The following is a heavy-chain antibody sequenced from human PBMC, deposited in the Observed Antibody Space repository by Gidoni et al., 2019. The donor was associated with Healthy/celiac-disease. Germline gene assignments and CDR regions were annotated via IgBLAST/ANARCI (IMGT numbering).Heavy chain of an antibody. J-gene: IGHJ1*01. CDR2: INHSGST. D-gene: IGHD6-19*01. V-gene: IGHV4-34*01. CDR3: AGHRSVADRAEYFQH. Sequence: QVQLQQWGAGLLKPSETLSLTCAVYGGSFSGYYWSWIRQPPGKGLEWIGEINHSGSTNYNPSLKSRVTISGDTSKNQFSLKLSSVTAADTAVYYCAGHRSVADRAEYFQHWGQGTLVTVSS. CDR1: GGSFSGYY.